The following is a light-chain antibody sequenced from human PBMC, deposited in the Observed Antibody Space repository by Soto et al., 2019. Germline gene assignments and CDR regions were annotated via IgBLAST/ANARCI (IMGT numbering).Light chain of an antibody. CDR1: QSVSSTS. Sequence: EIVLTQSPGTLSLSPGETATLSCWASQSVSSTSLAWYQQKPGLAPRLLIYRTSSRATGIPDRFSGSGSGTDFTLTISRLEPEDFAVYYCQQYGSSQWTFGQGTKVDI. J-gene: IGKJ1*01. CDR2: RTS. CDR3: QQYGSSQWT. V-gene: IGKV3-20*01.